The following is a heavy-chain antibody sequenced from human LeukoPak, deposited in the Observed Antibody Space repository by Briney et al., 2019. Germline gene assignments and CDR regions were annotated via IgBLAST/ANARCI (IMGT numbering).Heavy chain of an antibody. CDR2: ISGSGGST. D-gene: IGHD2-15*01. J-gene: IGHJ4*02. CDR1: GFTFSSYA. CDR3: ARDCSGGSCYSESFDY. Sequence: GGSLRLSCAASGFTFSSYAMSWVRQAPGKGLEWVSAISGSGGSTYYADSVKGRFTISRDNAKNSLYLQMNSLRAEDTAVYYCARDCSGGSCYSESFDYWGQGTLVTVSS. V-gene: IGHV3-23*01.